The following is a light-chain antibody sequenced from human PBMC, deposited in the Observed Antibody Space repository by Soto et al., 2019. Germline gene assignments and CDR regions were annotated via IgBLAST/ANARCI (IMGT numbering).Light chain of an antibody. J-gene: IGLJ1*01. CDR1: SSDVGGYNF. CDR2: DVS. CDR3: SSYTSSSTYV. Sequence: SSLTQPASGNGVPVRASGITYNGPSSDVGGYNFVSWYQQHSGKAPKLMISDVSNRPPGVSDRFSGSKSGNTASLTISGLQAEDEADYSCSSYTSSSTYVCGTGTKVTVL. V-gene: IGLV2-14*03.